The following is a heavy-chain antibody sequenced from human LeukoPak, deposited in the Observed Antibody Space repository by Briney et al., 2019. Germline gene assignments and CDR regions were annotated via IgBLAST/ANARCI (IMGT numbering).Heavy chain of an antibody. D-gene: IGHD3-9*01. V-gene: IGHV4-39*01. Sequence: ETLSLTCTVFGGSISRSSYYWGWIRQPPGKGLEWIGSIYYSGSTYYNPSLKSRVTISVDTSKNEFSLKLSSVTAADTAVYYCARVIRRYFDSLWGFDPWGQRTLVTVSS. CDR1: GGSISRSSYY. CDR2: IYYSGST. CDR3: ARVIRRYFDSLWGFDP. J-gene: IGHJ5*02.